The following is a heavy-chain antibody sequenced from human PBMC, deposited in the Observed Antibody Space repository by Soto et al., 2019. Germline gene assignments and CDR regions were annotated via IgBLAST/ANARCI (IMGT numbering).Heavy chain of an antibody. J-gene: IGHJ5*01. CDR2: VYHTGTT. Sequence: QVRLQESGPGLVKPSGTLSLTCDVSGDSISSINWWIWVRQPPGKGLQWIGEVYHTGTTNYNPSLKSRVTISVDKSQNHFSLNVTSVPAADTAVYYCALSSGFFAISLLDPWGQGALVTVSS. CDR3: ALSSGFFAISLLDP. D-gene: IGHD2-2*02. CDR1: GDSISSINW. V-gene: IGHV4-4*02.